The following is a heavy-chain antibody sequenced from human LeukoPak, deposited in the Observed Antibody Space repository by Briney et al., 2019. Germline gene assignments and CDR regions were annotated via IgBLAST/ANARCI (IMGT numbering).Heavy chain of an antibody. V-gene: IGHV3-7*01. CDR1: GFTFSSYE. J-gene: IGHJ4*02. D-gene: IGHD6-6*01. CDR2: INEDGSEK. CDR3: ARGGAVRPDY. Sequence: GGSLRLSCAASGFTFSSYETNWVRQAPGKGLEWVANINEDGSEKDNVDSVKGRFTISRDNAKNSLYLQMNSLRAEDTAVYYCARGGAVRPDYWGQGTLVTVSS.